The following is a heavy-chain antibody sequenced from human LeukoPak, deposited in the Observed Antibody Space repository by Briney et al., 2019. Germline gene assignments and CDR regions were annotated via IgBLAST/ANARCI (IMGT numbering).Heavy chain of an antibody. V-gene: IGHV3-74*01. Sequence: GGSLRLSCAASGFTFRTYWMHWVRQAPGKGLIWVSRISGDGRSTSYADSVKGRFTISRDNAKNTLYLQLHSLRAEDTAVSYCAAFYYDPAYWGQGTLVTVSS. CDR1: GFTFRTYW. J-gene: IGHJ4*02. CDR3: AAFYYDPAY. D-gene: IGHD3-22*01. CDR2: ISGDGRST.